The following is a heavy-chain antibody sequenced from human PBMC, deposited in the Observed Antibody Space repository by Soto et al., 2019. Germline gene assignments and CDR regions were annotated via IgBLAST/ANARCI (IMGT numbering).Heavy chain of an antibody. J-gene: IGHJ4*02. CDR2: IYYSGST. V-gene: IGHV4-59*01. D-gene: IGHD2-2*01. Sequence: PSETLSLTCTVSGGSISSYYLSWIRQPPGKGLEWIGYIYYSGSTNYNPSLKSRVTISVDTSKNQFSLKLSSVTAADTAVYYCARAVVPAAIDYWGQGTLVTVYS. CDR1: GGSISSYY. CDR3: ARAVVPAAIDY.